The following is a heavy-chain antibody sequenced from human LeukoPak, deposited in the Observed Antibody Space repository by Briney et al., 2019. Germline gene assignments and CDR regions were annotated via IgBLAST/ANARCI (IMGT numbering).Heavy chain of an antibody. CDR1: GGTFSSYA. D-gene: IGHD2-8*01. V-gene: IGHV1-69*13. J-gene: IGHJ4*02. Sequence: ASVKVSFTASGGTFSSYAISWVRQAPGQGLEWMGGIIPIFGTANYAQKFQGRVTITADESTSTAYMELSSLRSEDTAVYYCARAAAPGLMEYYFDYWGQGTLVTVSS. CDR3: ARAAAPGLMEYYFDY. CDR2: IIPIFGTA.